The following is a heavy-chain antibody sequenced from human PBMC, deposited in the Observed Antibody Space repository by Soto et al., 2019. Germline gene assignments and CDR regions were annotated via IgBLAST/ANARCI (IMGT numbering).Heavy chain of an antibody. Sequence: PGRSLRLSCTASGFTFSSYGMHCVRQAPGKGLEWVAVIWYDGSNKYYADSVKGRFTIYRDNSKNTLYLKMNSLRAEDTAVYYCARGPRRITMIVVVIIGSFDYWGQGTLVTVSS. CDR2: IWYDGSNK. V-gene: IGHV3-33*01. CDR3: ARGPRRITMIVVVIIGSFDY. J-gene: IGHJ4*02. D-gene: IGHD3-22*01. CDR1: GFTFSSYG.